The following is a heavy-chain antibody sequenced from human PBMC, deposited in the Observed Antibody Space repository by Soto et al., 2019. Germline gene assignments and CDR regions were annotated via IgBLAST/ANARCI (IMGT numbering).Heavy chain of an antibody. Sequence: GSLRLSCAASGFTFSSYAMHWVRQAPGKGLEWVAVISYDGSNKYYADSVKGRFTISRDNSKNTLYLQMSSLRAEDTAVYYCAKSVYNWNDGFFDYWGQGTLVTVSS. J-gene: IGHJ4*02. V-gene: IGHV3-30-3*02. CDR1: GFTFSSYA. D-gene: IGHD1-1*01. CDR3: AKSVYNWNDGFFDY. CDR2: ISYDGSNK.